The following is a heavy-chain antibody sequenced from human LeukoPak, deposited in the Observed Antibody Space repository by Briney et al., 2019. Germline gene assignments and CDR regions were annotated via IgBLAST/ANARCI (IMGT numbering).Heavy chain of an antibody. CDR2: ISGSGGST. J-gene: IGHJ6*03. Sequence: GGSLRLSCAASGFTFSSYAMSWVRQAPGKGLEWVSAISGSGGSTYYADSVKGRFTISRDNSKNTLYLQMNSLRAEDTAVYYCAKVGIQQIYYYYYMDVWGKGTTVTVSS. CDR1: GFTFSSYA. V-gene: IGHV3-23*01. CDR3: AKVGIQQIYYYYYMDV. D-gene: IGHD5-18*01.